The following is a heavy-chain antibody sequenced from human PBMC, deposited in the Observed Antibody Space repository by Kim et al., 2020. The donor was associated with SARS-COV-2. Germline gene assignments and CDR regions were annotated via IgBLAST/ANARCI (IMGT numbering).Heavy chain of an antibody. V-gene: IGHV3-30*18. CDR3: ANDLDTAMVGDAFEI. CDR1: GFTFSSYG. J-gene: IGHJ3*02. CDR2: ISYDGSNK. D-gene: IGHD5-18*01. Sequence: GGSLRLSCAASGFTFSSYGMHWVRQAPGKGLEWVAVISYDGSNKYYADSVKGRFTISRDNSKNTLYLQMNSLRAEDTAVYYCANDLDTAMVGDAFEIWGQGTMCSVSS.